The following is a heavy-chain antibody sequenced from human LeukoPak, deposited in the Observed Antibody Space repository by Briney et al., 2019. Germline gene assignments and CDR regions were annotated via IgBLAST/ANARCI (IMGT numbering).Heavy chain of an antibody. CDR2: IIPIFGTA. CDR3: ARARGYGDYHAFDI. Sequence: ASVKVSCKASGGTFSSYAISWVRQAPGQGLEWMGGIIPIFGTANYAQKFQGRVTITADKSTSTAYMELSSLRSEDTAVYYCARARGYGDYHAFDIWGQGTMVTVSS. J-gene: IGHJ3*02. V-gene: IGHV1-69*06. D-gene: IGHD4-17*01. CDR1: GGTFSSYA.